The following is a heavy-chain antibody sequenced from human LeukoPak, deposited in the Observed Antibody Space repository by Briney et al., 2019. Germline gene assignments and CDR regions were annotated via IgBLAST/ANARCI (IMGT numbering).Heavy chain of an antibody. CDR2: INTNTGNP. Sequence: ASVRDSSKASGYTFTIYAMNWVRQAPGQGLEWMGCINTNTGNPMYAQGFTGRFVFSLDTSVNTAYLQISSLTAEDPAVYYCARDGANTFGGVIVTQNFDYWGQGTLVTVSS. V-gene: IGHV7-4-1*02. D-gene: IGHD3-16*02. J-gene: IGHJ4*02. CDR3: ARDGANTFGGVIVTQNFDY. CDR1: GYTFTIYA.